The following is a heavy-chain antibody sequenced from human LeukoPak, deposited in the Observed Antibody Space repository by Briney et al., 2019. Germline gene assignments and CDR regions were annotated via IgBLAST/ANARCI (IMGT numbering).Heavy chain of an antibody. J-gene: IGHJ4*02. CDR3: ARDREAAGYYFDY. CDR1: GYTFTGYY. CDR2: INPNSGGT. Sequence: RASVKVSCKASGYTFTGYYMHWVRQAPGQGLEWMGWINPNSGGTNYAQKFQGRVTMTRDTSISTAYMELRSLRSDDTAVYYCARDREAAGYYFDYWGQGTLVTVSS. V-gene: IGHV1-2*02. D-gene: IGHD6-13*01.